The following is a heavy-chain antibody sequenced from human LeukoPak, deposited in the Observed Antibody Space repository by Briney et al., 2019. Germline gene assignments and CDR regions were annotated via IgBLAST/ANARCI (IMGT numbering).Heavy chain of an antibody. CDR1: GFIFSNYA. Sequence: AGGSLRLSCAASGFIFSNYAMSWVRQAPGKGLEWVSGISWDSGNIGYADSVKGRFTISRDNAKNSLILQMNSLRTEDTALYYCAKDNGRHYYDSSGYPHVDNWGQGTLVTVSS. J-gene: IGHJ4*02. CDR3: AKDNGRHYYDSSGYPHVDN. D-gene: IGHD3-22*01. CDR2: ISWDSGNI. V-gene: IGHV3-9*01.